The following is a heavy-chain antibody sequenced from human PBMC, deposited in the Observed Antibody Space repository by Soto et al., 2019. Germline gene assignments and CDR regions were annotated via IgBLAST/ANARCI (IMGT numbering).Heavy chain of an antibody. J-gene: IGHJ4*02. V-gene: IGHV4-59*08. CDR2: IYYSGST. D-gene: IGHD6-13*01. CDR1: GGSISSYY. Sequence: QVQLQESGPGLVKPSETLSLTCTVSGGSISSYYWSWIRQPPGKGLEWIGYIYYSGSTNYNPSLKRRVTISVDTSKNQFSLKLSSVTAADTAVYYCARHVTPPAAGTLYYFDYWGQGTLVTVSS. CDR3: ARHVTPPAAGTLYYFDY.